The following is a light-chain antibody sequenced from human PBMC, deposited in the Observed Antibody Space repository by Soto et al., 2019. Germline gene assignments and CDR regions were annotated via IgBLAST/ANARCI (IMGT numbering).Light chain of an antibody. V-gene: IGKV1-5*01. CDR2: DAY. J-gene: IGKJ1*01. Sequence: DIQMTQSPSTLSASVGDRVTITCRASQRISTWLAWYQQKPGKAPKLLIYDAYNLESGVPSRFSGSGSGTEFTLTIRSLQPDDIATYYCKQYNIYPWTFGQGTKVDIK. CDR3: KQYNIYPWT. CDR1: QRISTW.